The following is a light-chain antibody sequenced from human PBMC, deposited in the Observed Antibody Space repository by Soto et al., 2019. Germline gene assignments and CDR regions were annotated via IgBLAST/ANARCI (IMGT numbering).Light chain of an antibody. CDR2: GAS. CDR3: HQYGSAPLFT. V-gene: IGKV3-20*01. Sequence: ELVLTQSPGTLSLSPGERATLSCRASQSVSSSYLAWYQQKPGQAPRHLIYGASIRATGIPDRFSGSGAVTDFTLTISRLEPEDFAVYYCHQYGSAPLFTFGPGTKVDIK. CDR1: QSVSSSY. J-gene: IGKJ3*01.